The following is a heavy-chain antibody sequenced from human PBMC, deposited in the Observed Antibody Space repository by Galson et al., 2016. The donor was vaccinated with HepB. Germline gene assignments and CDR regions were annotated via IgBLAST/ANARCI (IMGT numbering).Heavy chain of an antibody. CDR3: ATRYCSGGSCYSAAPDYWYFDL. CDR2: ISSSSSSI. D-gene: IGHD2-15*01. V-gene: IGHV3-48*02. J-gene: IGHJ2*01. CDR1: GFTFSSYT. Sequence: SLRLSCAASGFTFSSYTMNWVRQAPGKGLEWVSYISSSSSSIYYADSVKGRFTISRDNAKNSLYRQMNSLRDEDTAVYYCATRYCSGGSCYSAAPDYWYFDLWGRGTLVTVSS.